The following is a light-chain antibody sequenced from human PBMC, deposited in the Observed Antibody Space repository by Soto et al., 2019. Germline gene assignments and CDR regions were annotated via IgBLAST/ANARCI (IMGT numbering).Light chain of an antibody. Sequence: EIVLTQSPGTLSLSPGEGATLSCRASQSVPSRYLAWYQQKPGQAPRLLIYGASSRATGIPDRFSGSGSGTDFTLTISRLEPEDFAVYYCQQYDSSRTFGHGTKVEIK. CDR2: GAS. V-gene: IGKV3-20*01. CDR1: QSVPSRY. CDR3: QQYDSSRT. J-gene: IGKJ1*01.